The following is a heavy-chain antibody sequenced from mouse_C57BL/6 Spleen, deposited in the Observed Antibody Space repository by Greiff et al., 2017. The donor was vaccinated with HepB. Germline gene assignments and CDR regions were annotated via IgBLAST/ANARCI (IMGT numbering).Heavy chain of an antibody. CDR2: IDPSDSYT. Sequence: QVQLQQPGAELVMPGASVKLSCKASGYTFTSYWMHWVKQRPGQGLEWIGEIDPSDSYTNYNQKFKGKSTLTVDKSSSTAYMQLSSLTSEDSAVYYCAGGPTAPGYFDVWGTGTTVTVSS. J-gene: IGHJ1*03. CDR3: AGGPTAPGYFDV. CDR1: GYTFTSYW. D-gene: IGHD1-2*01. V-gene: IGHV1-69*01.